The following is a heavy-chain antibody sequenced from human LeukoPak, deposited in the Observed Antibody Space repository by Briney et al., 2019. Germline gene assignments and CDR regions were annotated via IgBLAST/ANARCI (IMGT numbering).Heavy chain of an antibody. J-gene: IGHJ3*02. D-gene: IGHD3-10*01. CDR3: TRDRGHGFDFDI. V-gene: IGHV3-64*01. Sequence: PGGSLRLSCAASGFTFSSYAMHWVRQAPGKGLEYVSAISSNGGSTYYANSVKGRFTISRDNGKNTLYLQMDSLRAEDTAVYYCTRDRGHGFDFDIWGQGTTVTVSS. CDR2: ISSNGGST. CDR1: GFTFSSYA.